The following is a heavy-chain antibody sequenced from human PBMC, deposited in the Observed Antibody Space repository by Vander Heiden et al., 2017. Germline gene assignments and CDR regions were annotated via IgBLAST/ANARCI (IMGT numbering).Heavy chain of an antibody. CDR2: ISYDGSNK. CDR3: ARDRDILTGGGMDV. D-gene: IGHD3-9*01. J-gene: IGHJ6*02. CDR1: GFTLGSCA. Sequence: QVQLVESGGGVVQPGRSLRLSCAASGFTLGSCAMHWVRQAPGKGLEWVAVISYDGSNKYYADSVKGRFTISRDNSKNTLYLQMNSLRAEDTAVYYCARDRDILTGGGMDVWGQGTTVTVSS. V-gene: IGHV3-30-3*01.